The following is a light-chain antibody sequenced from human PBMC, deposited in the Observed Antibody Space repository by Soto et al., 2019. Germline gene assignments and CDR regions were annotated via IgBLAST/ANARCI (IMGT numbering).Light chain of an antibody. CDR3: QQYNTWPRT. Sequence: EIVITHPPPTRSLSPGERATLSSRPSQMVSITLAWYQQKPGQAPRLLIYGASTRATGIPARFSGSGSGTEFTLTVSSLQSEDFAVYYCQQYNTWPRTFGQGTKVEIK. CDR1: QMVSIT. V-gene: IGKV3-15*01. CDR2: GAS. J-gene: IGKJ1*01.